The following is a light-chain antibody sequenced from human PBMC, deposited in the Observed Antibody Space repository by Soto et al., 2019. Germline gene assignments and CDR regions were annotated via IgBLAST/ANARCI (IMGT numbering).Light chain of an antibody. Sequence: DIQMTQSPSLLSASVGDRVNITCRASHDISTYLAWYQQKPGKAPKLMIYEASTLQSGVPSRFSGSGSGTEFTLTISGLLPEDFATYHCQQLNTLPFTFGQGTRLEIK. CDR1: HDISTY. CDR2: EAS. J-gene: IGKJ5*01. CDR3: QQLNTLPFT. V-gene: IGKV1-9*01.